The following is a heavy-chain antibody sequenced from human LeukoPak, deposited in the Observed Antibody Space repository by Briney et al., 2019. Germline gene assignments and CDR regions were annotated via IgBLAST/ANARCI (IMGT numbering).Heavy chain of an antibody. CDR3: ASRAAAGTNYYYYMDV. CDR2: INPNSGGT. J-gene: IGHJ6*03. CDR1: GYTFTGYY. V-gene: IGHV1-2*02. D-gene: IGHD6-13*01. Sequence: ASVKVSRKASGYTFTGYYMHWVRQAPGQGLEWMGWINPNSGGTNYAQKFQGGVTMTRDTSISTAYMELSRLRSDDTAVYYCASRAAAGTNYYYYMDVWGKGTTVTVSS.